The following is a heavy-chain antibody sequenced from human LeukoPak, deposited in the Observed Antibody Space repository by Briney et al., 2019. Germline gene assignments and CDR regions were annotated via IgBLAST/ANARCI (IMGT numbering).Heavy chain of an antibody. CDR1: GFTFSSYA. Sequence: PGGSLRLSCAASGFTFSSYAMSWVRQAPGKGLEWVSAISGSGGSTYYADSVKGRFTISRDNSKNTLYLQMNSLRAEDTAVYYCARAVDILEHIDDWGQGTLVTVSS. CDR3: ARAVDILEHIDD. J-gene: IGHJ4*02. CDR2: ISGSGGST. D-gene: IGHD1-1*01. V-gene: IGHV3-23*01.